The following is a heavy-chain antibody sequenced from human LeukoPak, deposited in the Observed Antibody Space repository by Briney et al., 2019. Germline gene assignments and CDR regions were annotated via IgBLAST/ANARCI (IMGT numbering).Heavy chain of an antibody. CDR3: ARATVVTAGVYYYYYYMDV. CDR2: IYTSGST. D-gene: IGHD4-23*01. V-gene: IGHV4-61*02. Sequence: KSSQTLSLTCTVSGGSISSGSYYWSWIRQPAGKGLEWIGRIYTSGSTNYNPSLKSRVTISVDTSKNQFSLKLSSVTAADTAVYYCARATVVTAGVYYYYYYMDVWGKGTTVTISS. J-gene: IGHJ6*03. CDR1: GGSISSGSYY.